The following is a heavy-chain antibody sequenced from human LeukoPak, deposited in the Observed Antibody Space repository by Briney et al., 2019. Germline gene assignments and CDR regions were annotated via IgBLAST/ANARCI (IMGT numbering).Heavy chain of an antibody. V-gene: IGHV3-15*01. D-gene: IGHD3-10*01. Sequence: GGSLRLSSAASGFTFSNASMTWVRQAPGKGLDWVGRIKSKTDGGTTDYAAPVKGRFTISRDDSQNTLYLQMNSLKTEDTAVYYCTTDLGITMVRGVIGDAFDIWGQGTMVTVSS. CDR2: IKSKTDGGTT. J-gene: IGHJ3*02. CDR3: TTDLGITMVRGVIGDAFDI. CDR1: GFTFSNAS.